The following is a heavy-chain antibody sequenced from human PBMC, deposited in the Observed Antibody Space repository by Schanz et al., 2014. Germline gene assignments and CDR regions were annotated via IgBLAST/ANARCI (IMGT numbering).Heavy chain of an antibody. CDR1: GFTFSSYA. CDR3: AKDPSHGDYDYYFDY. Sequence: EGQLLESGGGLIQPGGSLRLSCAASGFTFSSYAMSWVRQAPGKGLEWVSYIRSSGNTIYYADSVKGRFTISRDNSKNTLYLQMNSLRAEDTAVYYCAKDPSHGDYDYYFDYWGQGTLVTVSS. CDR2: IRSSGNTI. D-gene: IGHD3-22*01. J-gene: IGHJ4*02. V-gene: IGHV3-23*01.